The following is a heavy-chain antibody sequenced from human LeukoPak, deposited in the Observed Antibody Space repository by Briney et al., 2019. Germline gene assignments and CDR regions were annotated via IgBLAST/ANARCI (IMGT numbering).Heavy chain of an antibody. D-gene: IGHD3-22*01. CDR1: GFTFSSYA. J-gene: IGHJ4*02. CDR2: ISGSGGST. V-gene: IGHV3-23*01. CDR3: AKAVTYYYDSSGYFDY. Sequence: PGGSLRLSCAASGFTFSSYAMSWVRQAPGKGLEWVSAISGSGGSTYYADSVKGRFTISRDNSKNTLYLQMKSLRAEDTAVYYCAKAVTYYYDSSGYFDYWGQGTLVTVSS.